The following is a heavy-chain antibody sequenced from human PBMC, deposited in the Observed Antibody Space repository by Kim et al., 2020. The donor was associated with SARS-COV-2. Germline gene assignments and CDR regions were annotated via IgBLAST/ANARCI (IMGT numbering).Heavy chain of an antibody. CDR1: GFTFSRSG. J-gene: IGHJ4*02. CDR3: ARDSKDSSRFGLGYLDY. V-gene: IGHV3-33*05. Sequence: GGSLRLSCAASGFTFSRSGMHWVRQAPGKGLEWVAIIPYDGSNKYYADSVKGRFTISRDNSKNTLYLEMNSLRAEDTAMYYCARDSKDSSRFGLGYLDYWGQGTLVIVSS. CDR2: IPYDGSNK. D-gene: IGHD6-13*01.